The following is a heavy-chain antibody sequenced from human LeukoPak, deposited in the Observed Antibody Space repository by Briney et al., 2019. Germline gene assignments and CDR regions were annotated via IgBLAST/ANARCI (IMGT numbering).Heavy chain of an antibody. CDR1: GYTFTSYH. V-gene: IGHV1-46*01. J-gene: IGHJ3*02. Sequence: ASVKVSCKASGYTFTSYHMHWVRQAPGQGLEWMGIISPSGASTTYAQNFQGRVTMTRDMSTSTVYMELSSLKSEDTAVYYCARGSSRSPRDAFDIWGQGTMVTVSS. CDR3: ARGSSRSPRDAFDI. CDR2: ISPSGAST.